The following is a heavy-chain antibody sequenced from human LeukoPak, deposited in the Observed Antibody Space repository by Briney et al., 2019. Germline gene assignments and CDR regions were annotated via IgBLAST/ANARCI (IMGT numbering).Heavy chain of an antibody. CDR2: ISAYNGNT. CDR1: GYTFTSYG. V-gene: IGHV1-18*01. Sequence: ASVKVSCKASGYTFTSYGISWVRQAPGQGLEWMGWISAYNGNTNYAQKLQGRVTMTTDTSTSTAYMELRSLRSDDTAVYYCAGDPYSSGWYHYYYGMDVWGQGTTVTVSS. CDR3: AGDPYSSGWYHYYYGMDV. D-gene: IGHD6-19*01. J-gene: IGHJ6*02.